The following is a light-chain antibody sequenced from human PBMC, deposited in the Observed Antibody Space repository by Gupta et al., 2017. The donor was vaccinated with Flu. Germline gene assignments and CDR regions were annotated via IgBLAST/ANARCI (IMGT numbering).Light chain of an antibody. CDR2: AAS. Sequence: FLSASVGDRVTITCRASQGISSYLAWYQQKPGKAPKLLIYAASTLQSGVPSRFSGSGSGTEFTLTISSLQPEDFATYYCQQLNSYPPEITFGPGTKVDIK. V-gene: IGKV1-9*01. J-gene: IGKJ3*01. CDR3: QQLNSYPPEIT. CDR1: QGISSY.